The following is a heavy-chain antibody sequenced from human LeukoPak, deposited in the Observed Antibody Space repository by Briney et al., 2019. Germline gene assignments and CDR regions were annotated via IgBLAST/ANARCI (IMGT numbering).Heavy chain of an antibody. Sequence: PSETLSLTCNVSGASINIYRWNWIRQPPGKGLEWIGYISDTGSTNYNPSLKGRVTISIHSSPNQFSLELGSVTAADTAMYYCARAVAGGDRSRFYSGGWYYFDNWGQGTLVTVSS. V-gene: IGHV4-59*08. CDR2: ISDTGST. J-gene: IGHJ4*02. CDR1: GASINIYR. CDR3: ARAVAGGDRSRFYSGGWYYFDN. D-gene: IGHD6-19*01.